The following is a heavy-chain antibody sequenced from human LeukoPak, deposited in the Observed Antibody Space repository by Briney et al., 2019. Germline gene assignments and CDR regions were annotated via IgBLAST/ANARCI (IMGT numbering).Heavy chain of an antibody. CDR3: ARHGAYYYDSSAPSIDY. CDR2: IYPGGSDT. D-gene: IGHD3-22*01. CDR1: GYSFTSYW. V-gene: IGHV5-51*01. Sequence: GESLKISCKGSGYSFTSYWIGWVRQMPGKGLEWMGIIYPGGSDTRYSPSFQGQVTISADKSISTAYLQWSSLKASDTAMYYCARHGAYYYDSSAPSIDYWGQGTLVTVSS. J-gene: IGHJ4*02.